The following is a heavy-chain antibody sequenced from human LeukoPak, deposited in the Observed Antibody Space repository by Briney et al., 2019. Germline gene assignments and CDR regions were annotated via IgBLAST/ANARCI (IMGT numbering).Heavy chain of an antibody. V-gene: IGHV1-18*04. CDR2: INTYNGNT. D-gene: IGHD6-19*01. Sequence: GASVKVSCKASGYIFTTYGISWVRQAPGPGLEWMGWINTYNGNTNYAQKLQGRVTMTTDTSTSTAYMDLRSLRSDDTAVYYCARQAGGYSSGWYQFHFDYWGQGTLVTVSS. CDR3: ARQAGGYSSGWYQFHFDY. CDR1: GYIFTTYG. J-gene: IGHJ4*02.